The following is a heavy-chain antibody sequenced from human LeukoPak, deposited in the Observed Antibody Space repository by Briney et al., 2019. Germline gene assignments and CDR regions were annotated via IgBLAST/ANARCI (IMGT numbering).Heavy chain of an antibody. J-gene: IGHJ6*03. Sequence: SETLSLTCTVSGGSISSSSYYWGWIRQPPGKGLEWIGSIYYSGSTYYNPSLKSRVTISVDTSKNQFSLKLSSVTAADTAVYYCARDCIAVAGMGRYYYYMDVWGKGTTVTVFS. CDR3: ARDCIAVAGMGRYYYYMDV. V-gene: IGHV4-39*07. CDR1: GGSISSSSYY. CDR2: IYYSGST. D-gene: IGHD6-19*01.